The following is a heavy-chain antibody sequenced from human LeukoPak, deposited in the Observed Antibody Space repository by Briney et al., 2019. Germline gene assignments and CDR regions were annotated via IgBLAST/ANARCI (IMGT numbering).Heavy chain of an antibody. CDR1: GGTFSSYA. J-gene: IGHJ6*02. CDR3: ATEPSGGGYSGSYNYYYGMDV. V-gene: IGHV1-69*04. Sequence: ASVTVSCKASGGTFSSYAISWVRQAPGQGLEWMGRIIPILGIANYAQKFQGRVTITADKSTSTAYMELSSLRSEDTAVYYCATEPSGGGYSGSYNYYYGMDVWGQGTTVTVSS. D-gene: IGHD1-26*01. CDR2: IIPILGIA.